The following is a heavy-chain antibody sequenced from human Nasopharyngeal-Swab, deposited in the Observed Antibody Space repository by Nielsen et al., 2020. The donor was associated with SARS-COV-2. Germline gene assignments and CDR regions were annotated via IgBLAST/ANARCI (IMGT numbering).Heavy chain of an antibody. Sequence: GESLKISCAASGFTFSDYYMAWVRQAPGKGLEWLSYISTSGRTTDSADSVKGRFTISRDNANNLLFLQMNSLRGEDTAVYYCANIGWTYDFWSGSNDYWGQGTLVTVSS. D-gene: IGHD3-3*01. CDR2: ISTSGRTT. J-gene: IGHJ4*02. V-gene: IGHV3-11*01. CDR3: ANIGWTYDFWSGSNDY. CDR1: GFTFSDYY.